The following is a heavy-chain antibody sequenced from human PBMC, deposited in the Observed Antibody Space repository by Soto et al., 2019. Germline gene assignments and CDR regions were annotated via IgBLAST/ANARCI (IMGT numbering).Heavy chain of an antibody. J-gene: IGHJ4*02. CDR1: GFTFAGYA. CDR2: ISGSGGNT. V-gene: IGHV3-23*01. D-gene: IGHD2-2*01. Sequence: PGGSLRPSCAASGFTFAGYAMTWVRQAPGKGLEWVSAISGSGGNTYYADSVKGRFTVSRDNSENTLYLQMNSLRVEDTAIYYCAKRGPLGFCASTSCYAFDYWGPGALVTVSS. CDR3: AKRGPLGFCASTSCYAFDY.